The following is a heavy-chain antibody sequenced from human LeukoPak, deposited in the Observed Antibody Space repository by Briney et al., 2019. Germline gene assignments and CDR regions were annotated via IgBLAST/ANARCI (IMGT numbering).Heavy chain of an antibody. Sequence: SETLSLTCAVYGGSFSGYYWSWIRQPPGKGLEWIGSIYYSGSTYYSPSLKSRVTISVDTSKNQFSLKLSSVTAADTAVYYCVSGSWYEHYFDYWGQGTLVTVSS. CDR3: VSGSWYEHYFDY. J-gene: IGHJ4*02. CDR2: IYYSGST. V-gene: IGHV4-34*01. CDR1: GGSFSGYY. D-gene: IGHD6-13*01.